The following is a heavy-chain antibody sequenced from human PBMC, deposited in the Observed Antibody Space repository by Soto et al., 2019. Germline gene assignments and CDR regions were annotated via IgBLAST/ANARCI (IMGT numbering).Heavy chain of an antibody. CDR2: ISSSSSYI. D-gene: IGHD7-27*01. CDR3: ASGELTGDAFDI. V-gene: IGHV3-21*01. CDR1: GFTFSSYS. Sequence: GGSLRLSCAASGFTFSSYSMNWVRQAPGKGLEWVSSISSSSSYIYYADSVKGRFTISRDNAKNALYLQMNSLRAEDTAVYSCASGELTGDAFDIWGQGTMVTVSS. J-gene: IGHJ3*02.